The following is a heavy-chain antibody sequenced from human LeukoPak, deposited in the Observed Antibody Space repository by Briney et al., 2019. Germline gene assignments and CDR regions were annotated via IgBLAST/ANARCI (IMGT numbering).Heavy chain of an antibody. Sequence: PSETLSLTCTVSGGSISSGSYYWSWIRQPAGKGLEWIGRIYTSGSTNYNPSLKSRVTISVDTSKDQFSLKLSSVTAADTAVYYCARDRYSSSWYDGFEPWGQGTLVTVSS. CDR1: GGSISSGSYY. CDR2: IYTSGST. J-gene: IGHJ5*02. D-gene: IGHD6-13*01. CDR3: ARDRYSSSWYDGFEP. V-gene: IGHV4-61*02.